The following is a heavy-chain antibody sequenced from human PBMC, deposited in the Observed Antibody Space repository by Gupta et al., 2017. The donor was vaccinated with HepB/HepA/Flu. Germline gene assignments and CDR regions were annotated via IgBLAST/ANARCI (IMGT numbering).Heavy chain of an antibody. CDR2: ISLSSKTI. J-gene: IGHJ4*02. V-gene: IGHV3-48*02. CDR3: TRDGRGSCTNGVCYNPLNDN. Sequence: EVQLLGFGGGFIQPGGSLRLLCAAAGVTLRSYAMNWVRQAPGKGLEWISYISLSSKTIVYADSVKGRFTVSRDNAKNSLYLEMNSLRDEDTAVYFCTRDGRGSCTNGVCYNPLNDNWGQGTLVAVS. D-gene: IGHD2-8*01. CDR1: GVTLRSYA.